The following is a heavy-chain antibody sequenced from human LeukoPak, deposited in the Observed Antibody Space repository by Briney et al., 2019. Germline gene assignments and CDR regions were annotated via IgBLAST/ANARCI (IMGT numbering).Heavy chain of an antibody. V-gene: IGHV3-21*01. D-gene: IGHD1-7*01. J-gene: IGHJ4*02. CDR3: ASRPTGTTDY. CDR2: ISSSSSYI. CDR1: GFTFSSYS. Sequence: PGGSLTRSCAASGFTFSSYSMNWVRHAPGKGLDWVSSISSSSSYIYYADSVKGRFTISRDNAKNSLYLQMNSLRAEDTAVYYCASRPTGTTDYWGQGTLVTVSS.